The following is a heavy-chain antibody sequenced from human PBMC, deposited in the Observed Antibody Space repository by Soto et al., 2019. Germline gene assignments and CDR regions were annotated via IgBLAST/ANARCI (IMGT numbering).Heavy chain of an antibody. V-gene: IGHV4-61*01. CDR2: IYYSGST. CDR1: GGSVSSGSYY. J-gene: IGHJ4*02. Sequence: SETLSLTCTVSGGSVSSGSYYWSWIRQPPGKGLEWIGYIYYSGSTNYNPSLKSRVTKSVDTSKNQFSLKLSSVTAADTAVYYCARGGGDSSGYYYGYWGQGTLVTVSS. CDR3: ARGGGDSSGYYYGY. D-gene: IGHD3-22*01.